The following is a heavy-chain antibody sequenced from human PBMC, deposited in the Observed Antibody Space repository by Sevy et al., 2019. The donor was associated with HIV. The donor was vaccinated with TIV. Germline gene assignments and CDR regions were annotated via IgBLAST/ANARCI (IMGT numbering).Heavy chain of an antibody. CDR2: IVNDPDGGTT. V-gene: IGHV3-15*04. Sequence: GGSLRLSCVASGFTFRNAWMTWVRQVPGKGLEWVGRIVNDPDGGTTDYAAPVKGGFIISRDDSKNTLYLQMNSLKTEDIAVYYCSTDIVVQSGYSYDFSRINRDFSPNSGADVWGQGTTVTVSS. CDR1: GFTFRNAW. D-gene: IGHD5-18*01. CDR3: STDIVVQSGYSYDFSRINRDFSPNSGADV. J-gene: IGHJ6*02.